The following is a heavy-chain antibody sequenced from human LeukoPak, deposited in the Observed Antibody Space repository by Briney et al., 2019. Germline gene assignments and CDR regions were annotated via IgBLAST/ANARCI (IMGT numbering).Heavy chain of an antibody. CDR2: IYPGDSDT. CDR1: GYSFTSYW. V-gene: IGHV5-51*01. Sequence: GESLKISCKGSGYSFTSYWIGWVRQMPGKGLEWMGIIYPGDSDTRYSPSFQGQVTISADKSISTAYPQWSSLKASDTAMYYCARWAGSYWGGNWFDPWGQGTLVTVSS. D-gene: IGHD1-26*01. CDR3: ARWAGSYWGGNWFDP. J-gene: IGHJ5*02.